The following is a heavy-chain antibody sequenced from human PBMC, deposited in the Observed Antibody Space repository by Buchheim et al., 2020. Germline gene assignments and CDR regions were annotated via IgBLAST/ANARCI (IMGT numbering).Heavy chain of an antibody. CDR2: MYHTGSI. J-gene: IGHJ5*02. D-gene: IGHD2-2*01. CDR3: ARYAYWFDP. V-gene: IGHV4-59*01. Sequence: QMQLEESGPGLVKPSETLSLTCSVYGDSFSRNYWSWIRQAPGKGLEWLGYMYHTGSINYNPSLKSRITMSLDTSRNQFSLRLSSATAADTAVYYCARYAYWFDPWGQGTL. CDR1: GDSFSRNY.